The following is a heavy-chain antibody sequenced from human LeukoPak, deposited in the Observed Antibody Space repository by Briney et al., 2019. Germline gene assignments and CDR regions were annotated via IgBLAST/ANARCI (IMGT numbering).Heavy chain of an antibody. V-gene: IGHV3-74*01. D-gene: IGHD1-26*01. Sequence: GGSLRLSCAASGFTFSSYWMHWVRQAPGKGLVWVSRINSDGSSTSYADSVKGRFTISRDNAKNTLYLQMNSLRAEDTAVYYCAKWSIVGATSDFDYWGQGTLVTVSS. J-gene: IGHJ4*02. CDR2: INSDGSST. CDR1: GFTFSSYW. CDR3: AKWSIVGATSDFDY.